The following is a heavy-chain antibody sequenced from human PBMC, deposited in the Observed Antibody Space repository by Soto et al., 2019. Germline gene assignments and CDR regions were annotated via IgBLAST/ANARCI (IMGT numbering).Heavy chain of an antibody. CDR1: GFTFSSYW. D-gene: IGHD6-13*01. CDR2: IKQDGSEK. CDR3: ARDQYGWVAAAGTIGY. V-gene: IGHV3-7*01. J-gene: IGHJ4*02. Sequence: PGGSLRLSCAASGFTFSSYWMSWVRQAPGKGLEWVANIKQDGSEKYYVDSVKGRFTISRDNAKNSLYLQMNSLRAEDTAVYYCARDQYGWVAAAGTIGYWGQGTLVTVSS.